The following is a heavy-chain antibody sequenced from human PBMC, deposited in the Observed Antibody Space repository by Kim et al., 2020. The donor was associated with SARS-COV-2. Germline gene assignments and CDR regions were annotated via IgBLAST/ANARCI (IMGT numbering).Heavy chain of an antibody. CDR2: INPNSGGT. V-gene: IGHV1-2*06. CDR3: ARGYCIAAAVSDWFDP. Sequence: ASVKVSCKASGYTFTGYYMHWVRQAPGQGLEWMGRINPNSGGTNYAQKFQGRVTMTRDTSISTAYMELSRLRSDDTAVYYCARGYCIAAAVSDWFDPWGQGTLVTVSS. J-gene: IGHJ5*02. D-gene: IGHD6-13*01. CDR1: GYTFTGYY.